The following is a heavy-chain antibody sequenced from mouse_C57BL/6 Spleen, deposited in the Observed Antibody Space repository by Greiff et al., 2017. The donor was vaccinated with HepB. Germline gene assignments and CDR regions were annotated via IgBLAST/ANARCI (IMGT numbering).Heavy chain of an antibody. CDR2: IYPRSGNT. V-gene: IGHV1-81*01. Sequence: VQLQQSGAELARPGASVKLSCKASGYTFTRYGISWVKQRTGQGLEWIGEIYPRSGNTYYNEKFKGKATLTADKSSSTAYMELRSLTSEDSAVYFCAHPTGEKGYDYWGQGTTLTVSS. J-gene: IGHJ2*01. D-gene: IGHD1-1*01. CDR1: GYTFTRYG. CDR3: AHPTGEKGYDY.